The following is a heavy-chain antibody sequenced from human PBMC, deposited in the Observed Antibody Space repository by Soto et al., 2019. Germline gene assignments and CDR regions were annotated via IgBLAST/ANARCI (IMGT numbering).Heavy chain of an antibody. CDR1: GFSYG. J-gene: IGHJ4*02. V-gene: IGHV3-30*18. CDR3: AKQRGMSSSSPFDY. CDR2: ISYDGSNK. D-gene: IGHD6-6*01. Sequence: QVQLVESGGGVVQPGRSLRLSCAASGFSYGMHWVRQAPGKGLEWVAVISYDGSNKYYADSVKGRFTISRDISKNPLYLQMNSLGPEDTAVYYWAKQRGMSSSSPFDYWGQGTLVTVSS.